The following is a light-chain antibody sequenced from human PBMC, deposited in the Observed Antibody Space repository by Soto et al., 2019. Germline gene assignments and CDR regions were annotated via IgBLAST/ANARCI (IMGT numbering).Light chain of an antibody. J-gene: IGLJ2*01. V-gene: IGLV1-51*01. CDR1: SSNIGNHY. Sequence: QSLLTQPPSVSSAPGQRVTISCSGSSSNIGNHYVSWYLHLPGTAPQLLVYDNYKRPSGIPDRFSGSKSGTSATLGITGLQTGDEADYYCATWDSSLSAVIFGGGTQLTVL. CDR3: ATWDSSLSAVI. CDR2: DNY.